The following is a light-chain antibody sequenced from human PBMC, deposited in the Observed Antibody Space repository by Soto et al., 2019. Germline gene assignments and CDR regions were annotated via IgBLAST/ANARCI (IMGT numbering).Light chain of an antibody. J-gene: IGLJ1*01. CDR3: SSYTSSSTYV. Sequence: QSVLTQPASVSGSPGQSITISCTGTSSDVGGYNLVSWYQQYPGKAPKFMIYDVSNRPSGVSNRFSGSKSGNTASLTISGLQAEDEADYYCSSYTSSSTYVFGTGTKVTVL. CDR1: SSDVGGYNL. V-gene: IGLV2-14*01. CDR2: DVS.